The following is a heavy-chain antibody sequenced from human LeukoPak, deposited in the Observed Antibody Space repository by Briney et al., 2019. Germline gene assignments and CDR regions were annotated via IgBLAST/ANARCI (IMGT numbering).Heavy chain of an antibody. D-gene: IGHD3-22*01. CDR2: INPSGVTT. Sequence: ASVKVSCKASGYSFTDYFMHWVRQAPGQGLEWMAIINPSGVTTTYAQKFQGRVTVTWDTSTSTVYMEVSSLRSEDTAVYYCARAGPNYYDSSGYSYYYGLGVWGQGPTVTVSS. CDR3: ARAGPNYYDSSGYSYYYGLGV. V-gene: IGHV1-46*01. CDR1: GYSFTDYF. J-gene: IGHJ6*02.